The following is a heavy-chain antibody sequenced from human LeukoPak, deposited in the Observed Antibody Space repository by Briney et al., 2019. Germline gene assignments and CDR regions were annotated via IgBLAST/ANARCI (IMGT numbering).Heavy chain of an antibody. Sequence: SVKVSCKASGYTFTSYGISWVRQAPGQGLEWMGGIIPIFGTANYAQKFQGRVTITADESTSTAHMELSSLRSEDTAVYYCATDSFIPGAFDIWGQGTMVTVSS. CDR2: IIPIFGTA. D-gene: IGHD2-21*01. V-gene: IGHV1-69*13. J-gene: IGHJ3*02. CDR3: ATDSFIPGAFDI. CDR1: GYTFTSYG.